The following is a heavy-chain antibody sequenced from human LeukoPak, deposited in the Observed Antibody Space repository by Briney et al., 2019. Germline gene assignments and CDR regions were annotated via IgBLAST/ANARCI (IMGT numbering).Heavy chain of an antibody. J-gene: IGHJ4*02. Sequence: GGSLRLSCAASGFTFSSYGMHWVRQAPGKGLEWVAVIWYDGSDKYYADSVKGRFTISRDNSKNTLYLQMNSLRAEDTAVYYCAKISAVNYDILTGYPRQENTFDYWGQGILVTVSS. D-gene: IGHD3-9*01. CDR2: IWYDGSDK. CDR1: GFTFSSYG. V-gene: IGHV3-33*06. CDR3: AKISAVNYDILTGYPRQENTFDY.